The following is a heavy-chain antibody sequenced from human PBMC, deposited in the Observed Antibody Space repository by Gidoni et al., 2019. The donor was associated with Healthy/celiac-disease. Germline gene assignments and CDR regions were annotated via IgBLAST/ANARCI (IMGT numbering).Heavy chain of an antibody. CDR2: IFSNDEK. CDR1: GFSLSNARRG. D-gene: IGHD2-2*01. Sequence: QVTLKESGPVLVKPTETLTLTCTVSGFSLSNARRGVSWIRQPPGKALEWLAHIFSNDEKSYSTSLKSRLTISKDTSKSQVVLTMTNMDPVDTATYYCARIQPDIVVVPAAHANYYYYYMDVWGKGTTVTVSS. V-gene: IGHV2-26*01. CDR3: ARIQPDIVVVPAAHANYYYYYMDV. J-gene: IGHJ6*03.